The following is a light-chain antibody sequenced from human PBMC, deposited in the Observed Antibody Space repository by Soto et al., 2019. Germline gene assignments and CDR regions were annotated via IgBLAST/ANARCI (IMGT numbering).Light chain of an antibody. CDR2: DAS. J-gene: IGKJ1*01. CDR1: HSVNSW. Sequence: DIQMTQSPSTLSASVGDRVTIACRASHSVNSWLAWYQQKPGEAPKLLIHDASTLETGVPSRFSGSGYGTEFSLTISSXHPDDFATFYCQQYNSYPSTFGQGTKVDIK. V-gene: IGKV1-5*01. CDR3: QQYNSYPST.